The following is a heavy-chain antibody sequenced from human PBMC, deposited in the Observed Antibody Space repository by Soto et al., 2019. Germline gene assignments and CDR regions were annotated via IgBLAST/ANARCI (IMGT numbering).Heavy chain of an antibody. CDR1: GGSISSSSYY. Sequence: SETLSLTCTVSGGSISSSSYYWGWIRQPPGKGLEWIGSIYYSGSTCYNPSLKSRVTISVDTSKNQFSLKLSSVTAADTAVYYCARRLVYGGKNVDYWGQGTLVTVSS. D-gene: IGHD4-17*01. V-gene: IGHV4-39*01. J-gene: IGHJ4*02. CDR2: IYYSGST. CDR3: ARRLVYGGKNVDY.